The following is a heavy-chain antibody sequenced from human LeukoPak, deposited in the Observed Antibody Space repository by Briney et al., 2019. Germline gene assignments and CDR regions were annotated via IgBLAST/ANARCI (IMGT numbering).Heavy chain of an antibody. J-gene: IGHJ4*02. V-gene: IGHV4-39*07. CDR1: GGSVSTSDYY. CDR3: ARVFDS. Sequence: SETLSLTCTVSGGSVSTSDYYWGWIRQSPVKGLEWIGDVFYTGKTNYNPSLRGRATISIDTSKNQFSLKLTYVTAVDSAVYYCARVFDSWGQGTLVTVSS. CDR2: VFYTGKT.